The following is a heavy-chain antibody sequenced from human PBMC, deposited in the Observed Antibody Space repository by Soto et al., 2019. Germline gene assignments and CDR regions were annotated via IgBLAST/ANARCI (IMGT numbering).Heavy chain of an antibody. CDR1: GYTLTELS. J-gene: IGHJ6*02. CDR2: FDPEDGET. V-gene: IGHV1-24*01. Sequence: GASVKVSCKVSGYTLTELSMHWLRQAPGKGLEWMGGFDPEDGETIYAQKFQGRVTMTEDTSTDTAYMELSSLRSEDTAVYYCAMVTLHRVMFFGAFDLRYYSCSGIDVWGQETTVTVSS. CDR3: AMVTLHRVMFFGAFDLRYYSCSGIDV. D-gene: IGHD3-22*01.